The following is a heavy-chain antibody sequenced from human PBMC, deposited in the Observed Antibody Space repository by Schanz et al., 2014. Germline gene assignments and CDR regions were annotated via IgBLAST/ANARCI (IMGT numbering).Heavy chain of an antibody. J-gene: IGHJ5*02. Sequence: EVQLVESGGGLVEPGGSLRLSCAASGFSFSSYAMGWVRQARGKGLEWVSALSEGGGGTHYADSVRGRFTISSDSSKNTLYRQMSSLRADDTAVYYCAKAADWPVTQFDPWGQGTLVTVSS. D-gene: IGHD3-9*01. V-gene: IGHV3-23*04. CDR1: GFSFSSYA. CDR3: AKAADWPVTQFDP. CDR2: LSEGGGGT.